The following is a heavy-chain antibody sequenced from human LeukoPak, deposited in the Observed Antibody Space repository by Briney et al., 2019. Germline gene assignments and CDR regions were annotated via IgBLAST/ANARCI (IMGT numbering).Heavy chain of an antibody. CDR3: ARDGGGSYPNAFDI. CDR1: GFTVSSNY. D-gene: IGHD1-26*01. CDR2: IYSGGST. Sequence: PGGSLRLSCAASGFTVSSNYMSWVRQAPGKGLEWVSVIYSGGSTYYADSVKGRFTISRDNSKNTLYLQMNSLRAEDTAVYYCARDGGGSYPNAFDIWGQGTMVTVSS. V-gene: IGHV3-53*01. J-gene: IGHJ3*02.